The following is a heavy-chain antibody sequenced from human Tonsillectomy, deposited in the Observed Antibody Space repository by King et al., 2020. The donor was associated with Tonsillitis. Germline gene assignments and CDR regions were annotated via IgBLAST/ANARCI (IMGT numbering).Heavy chain of an antibody. V-gene: IGHV3-9*01. CDR1: GFTFDDYA. Sequence: EVQLVESGGGLVQPGRSLRLSCAASGFTFDDYAMHWVRQAPGKGLEWVSGISWDSGSIDYADSVKGRFTISRDNAKKYLYLQMNSLRAEDTALYYCAKSAYCGGDCYPYDAFDIWGQGTTVTVSS. J-gene: IGHJ3*02. CDR3: AKSAYCGGDCYPYDAFDI. CDR2: ISWDSGSI. D-gene: IGHD2-21*01.